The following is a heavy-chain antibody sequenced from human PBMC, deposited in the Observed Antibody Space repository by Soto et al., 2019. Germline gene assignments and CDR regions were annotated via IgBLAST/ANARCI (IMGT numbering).Heavy chain of an antibody. D-gene: IGHD2-15*01. CDR3: ARESRYCSGGSCYFLPGIDY. CDR2: ISAYNGNT. CDR1: GYTFTNFG. V-gene: IGHV1-18*01. Sequence: GASVKVSCKASGYTFTNFGISWVRQAPGQGLEWMGWISAYNGNTNYAQNFQGRVTITADESTSTAYMELSSLRSEDTAVYYCARESRYCSGGSCYFLPGIDYWGQGTLVTVSS. J-gene: IGHJ4*02.